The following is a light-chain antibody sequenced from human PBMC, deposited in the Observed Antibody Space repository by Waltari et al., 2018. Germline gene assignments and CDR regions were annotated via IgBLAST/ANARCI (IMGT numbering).Light chain of an antibody. Sequence: QSVLTQPPSASGTPGQRVTISCSGSRSNSGTNYVYWYQQLPGTAPKLLIYRNNQRPSGVPDRFSGSKSGTSASLAISGLRSEDEADYYCAVWDDSLSGRVFGGGTKVTVL. CDR1: RSNSGTNY. CDR2: RNN. CDR3: AVWDDSLSGRV. V-gene: IGLV1-47*01. J-gene: IGLJ3*02.